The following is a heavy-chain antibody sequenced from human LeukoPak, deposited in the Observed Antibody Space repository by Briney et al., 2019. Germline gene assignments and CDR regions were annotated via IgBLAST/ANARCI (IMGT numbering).Heavy chain of an antibody. Sequence: GESLKISCKGSGYSFTSYWIGWVRPMPGKGLEWRGIIYPGDSDTRYSPSFQGQVTISADKSISTAYLQWSSLKASDTAMYYCAKGQVGANWYFDYWGQGTLVTVSS. V-gene: IGHV5-51*01. CDR2: IYPGDSDT. J-gene: IGHJ4*02. CDR1: GYSFTSYW. D-gene: IGHD1-26*01. CDR3: AKGQVGANWYFDY.